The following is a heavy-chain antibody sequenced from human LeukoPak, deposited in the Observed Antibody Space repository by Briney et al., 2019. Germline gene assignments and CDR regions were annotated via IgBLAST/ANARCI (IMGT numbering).Heavy chain of an antibody. Sequence: ASVKVSCKASGYTFTSYDINWVRQAPGQGLEWMGCINPYNGNTNYAQMFQGRVTMSTDTSTNTASMELKSLRSDDTAVYFCARVGAAGEFPDAFDIWGQGTLVTVSS. CDR2: INPYNGNT. V-gene: IGHV1-18*01. D-gene: IGHD3-16*01. CDR3: ARVGAAGEFPDAFDI. J-gene: IGHJ3*02. CDR1: GYTFTSYD.